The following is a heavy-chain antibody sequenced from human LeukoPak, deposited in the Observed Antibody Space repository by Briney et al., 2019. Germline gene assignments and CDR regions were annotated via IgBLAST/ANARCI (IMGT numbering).Heavy chain of an antibody. V-gene: IGHV4-30-2*03. CDR2: IYHSGST. Sequence: SETLSLTCTVSGGSISSGGYYWSWIRQPPGKGLEWIGYIYHSGSTYYNPSLKSRVTISVDTSKNQFSLKLSSVTAADTAVYYCARQRVIAAAGPDYWGQGTLVTVSS. CDR3: ARQRVIAAAGPDY. J-gene: IGHJ4*02. D-gene: IGHD6-13*01. CDR1: GGSISSGGYY.